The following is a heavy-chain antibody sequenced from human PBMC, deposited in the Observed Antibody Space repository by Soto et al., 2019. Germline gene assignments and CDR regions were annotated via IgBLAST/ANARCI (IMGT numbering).Heavy chain of an antibody. CDR1: GGSISSYY. D-gene: IGHD3-3*01. Sequence: SETLSLTCTVSGGSISSYYWSWIRQPPGKGLERIGYIYYSGSTNYNPSLKSRVTISVDTSKNQFSLKLSSVTAADTAVYYCARLNHYDFWSGYPNWFDPWGQGTLVTVSS. V-gene: IGHV4-59*01. J-gene: IGHJ5*02. CDR3: ARLNHYDFWSGYPNWFDP. CDR2: IYYSGST.